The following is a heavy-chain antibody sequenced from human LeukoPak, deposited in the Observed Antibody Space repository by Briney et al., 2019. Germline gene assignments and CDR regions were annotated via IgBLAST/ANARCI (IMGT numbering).Heavy chain of an antibody. V-gene: IGHV1-2*02. D-gene: IGHD3-10*01. CDR1: GYTFTDYY. J-gene: IGHJ3*02. Sequence: ASVKVSCKASGYTFTDYYIHWVRQAPGQGLEWMGWINPNSGDTIYAQKFQGRVTMTRDTSISTAYMELSRLRSDDTAVYYCARTGKIMISMVRGALASRDASDIWGQGTMVTVSS. CDR2: INPNSGDT. CDR3: ARTGKIMISMVRGALASRDASDI.